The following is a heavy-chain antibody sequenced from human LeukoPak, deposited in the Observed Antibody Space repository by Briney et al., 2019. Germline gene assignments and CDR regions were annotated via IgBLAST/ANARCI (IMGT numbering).Heavy chain of an antibody. CDR3: ATYSSSNAREFQH. V-gene: IGHV3-7*01. Sequence: PGGSLRLSCAASGFTFSSYAMSWVRQAPGKGLEWVANIKQDGGETYYADSVKGRFTISRDIAKNSLYLQMNSLGAEDTAVYYCATYSSSNAREFQHWGQGTLVTVSA. CDR1: GFTFSSYA. J-gene: IGHJ1*01. D-gene: IGHD2-2*01. CDR2: IKQDGGET.